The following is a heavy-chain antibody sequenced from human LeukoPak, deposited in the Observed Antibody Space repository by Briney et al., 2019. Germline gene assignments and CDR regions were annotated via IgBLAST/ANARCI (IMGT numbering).Heavy chain of an antibody. J-gene: IGHJ4*02. V-gene: IGHV1-18*01. CDR1: GNTFSNYG. CDR3: ARDQGYISEWLDY. D-gene: IGHD6-19*01. Sequence: ASVKVSCKASGNTFSNYGIRWVRQAPGQGLEWMGWISGFNGYTRYAQNLQGRVTMTTDTSTSTAYMELRSLISDDTAVYYCARDQGYISEWLDYWGQGTLVTVSS. CDR2: ISGFNGYT.